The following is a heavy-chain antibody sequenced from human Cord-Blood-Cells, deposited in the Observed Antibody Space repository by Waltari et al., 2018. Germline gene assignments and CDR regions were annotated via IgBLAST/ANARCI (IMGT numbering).Heavy chain of an antibody. J-gene: IGHJ4*02. CDR2: INHSGST. CDR3: ARGPRSRDGYNYVDY. CDR1: GGSFSGYS. Sequence: QVQLQQWGAGLLKPSETLSLTCAVYGGSFSGYSWSWIRQPPGKGLEWIGEINHSGSTNYNPSLKSRVTISVDTSKNQFSLKLSSVTAADTAVYYCARGPRSRDGYNYVDYWGQGTLVTVSS. D-gene: IGHD5-12*01. V-gene: IGHV4-34*01.